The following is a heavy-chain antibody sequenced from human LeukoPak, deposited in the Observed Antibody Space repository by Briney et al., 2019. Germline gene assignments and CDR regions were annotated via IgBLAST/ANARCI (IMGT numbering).Heavy chain of an antibody. J-gene: IGHJ4*02. V-gene: IGHV3-30*18. CDR3: AKDDAGNDYYFDY. Sequence: PGRSLRLSCAASGFTFSSYGMHWVRQAPGKGLEWVAVISYDGSNKYYADSVKGRFTISRDNSKNTLYLQMNSLRAEDTAVYYCAKDDAGNDYYFDYWGQGTLVTVSS. CDR1: GFTFSSYG. D-gene: IGHD1-1*01. CDR2: ISYDGSNK.